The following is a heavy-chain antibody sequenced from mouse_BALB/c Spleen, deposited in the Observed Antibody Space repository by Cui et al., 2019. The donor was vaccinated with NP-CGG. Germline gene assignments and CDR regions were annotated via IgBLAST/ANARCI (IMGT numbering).Heavy chain of an antibody. J-gene: IGHJ2*01. Sequence: QVQLQQLGAELVKPGPSVKLSCKASGYTFTSYWMHWVKQRPGRGLEWIGRIDPISGYTKYNEKFKSKATLTVDKPSSTAYMQLSSLTSEDSAVYYCARYDYYGGSYFDYWGQGTTLTVSS. CDR3: ARYDYYGGSYFDY. CDR2: IDPISGYT. V-gene: IGHV1-72*01. D-gene: IGHD1-1*01. CDR1: GYTFTSYW.